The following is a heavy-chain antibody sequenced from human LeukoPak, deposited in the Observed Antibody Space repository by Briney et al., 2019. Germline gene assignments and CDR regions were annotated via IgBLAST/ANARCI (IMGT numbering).Heavy chain of an antibody. CDR2: ITWDGGGA. CDR3: AKDKGYSYGYFDY. D-gene: IGHD5-18*01. Sequence: PGGSLRLSCTTSGFSFDEYAMHWVRQAPEKGLEWVSLITWDGGGAYYADSVKGRFTISRDNSKNSLYLEMNSLRAEDTALYYCAKDKGYSYGYFDYWGQGTLVTVSS. J-gene: IGHJ4*02. V-gene: IGHV3-43D*03. CDR1: GFSFDEYA.